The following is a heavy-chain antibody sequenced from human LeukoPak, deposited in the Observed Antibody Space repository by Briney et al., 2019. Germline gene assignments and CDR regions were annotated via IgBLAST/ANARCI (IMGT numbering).Heavy chain of an antibody. CDR1: GGATTGYF. CDR2: IYYSGTT. D-gene: IGHD2-15*01. V-gene: IGHV4-59*08. Sequence: SETLSLTCTVSGGATTGYFWSWIRQPPGKGLEWIGCIYYSGTTNYNPSLKGRVSISVDTSKSQFSLKLSSVTAADTALYYCARRQCRGGTCYPFDYWGQGILVTVSS. J-gene: IGHJ4*02. CDR3: ARRQCRGGTCYPFDY.